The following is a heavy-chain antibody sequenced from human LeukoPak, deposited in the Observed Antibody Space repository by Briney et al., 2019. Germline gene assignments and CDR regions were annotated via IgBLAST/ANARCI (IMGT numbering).Heavy chain of an antibody. V-gene: IGHV3-15*04. Sequence: SGGSLRLSCAASGFTFSIAWMSWVRQVPGKGLEWVGQTVSEIDGGTTDYAAPVKGRFTISRDDSKSTLYLQTNSLKIEDTAVYYCTTDEDWNYARKDVWGQGATVIVSS. J-gene: IGHJ6*02. CDR1: GFTFSIAW. CDR2: TVSEIDGGTT. CDR3: TTDEDWNYARKDV. D-gene: IGHD1-7*01.